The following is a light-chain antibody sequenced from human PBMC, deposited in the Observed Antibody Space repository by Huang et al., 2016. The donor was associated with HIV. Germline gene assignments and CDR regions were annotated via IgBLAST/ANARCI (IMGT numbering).Light chain of an antibody. Sequence: EILLTQSPDTLSLSPGERATLSCRASQSVNNNYLACYQQKHGQAPRSLIYRGSTRATGSPERFSGSGSGTDFTLTISRLEPDDFAVYYCQQFGSSPPYSFGQGTKLEIK. V-gene: IGKV3-20*01. CDR3: QQFGSSPPYS. CDR1: QSVNNNY. J-gene: IGKJ2*03. CDR2: RGS.